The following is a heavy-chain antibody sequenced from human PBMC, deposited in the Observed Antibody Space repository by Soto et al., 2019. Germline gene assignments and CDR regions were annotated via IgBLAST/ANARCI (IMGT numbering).Heavy chain of an antibody. D-gene: IGHD4-17*01. V-gene: IGHV1-69*13. Sequence: ASVKVSCKASGGTFSSYAISWVRQAPGQGLEWMGGIIPIFGTANYAQKFQGRVTITADESTSTAYMELSSLRSEDTAVYYCARPRYDYGDYYFDYWGQGTLVTVSS. CDR1: GGTFSSYA. CDR3: ARPRYDYGDYYFDY. J-gene: IGHJ4*02. CDR2: IIPIFGTA.